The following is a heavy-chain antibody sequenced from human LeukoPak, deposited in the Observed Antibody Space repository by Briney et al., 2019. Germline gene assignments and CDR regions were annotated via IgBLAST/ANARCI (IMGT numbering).Heavy chain of an antibody. CDR2: IWYDGTNI. D-gene: IGHD4-11*01. V-gene: IGHV3-33*01. Sequence: TGTSLRLSCAASGLILSSYGIHWVRQAPGKGLEWVAVIWYDGTNIYYGDSVKGRFSISRDSSKNTVYLQMDSLRAEDTAVYYCARDAGGAFGNYVNYFDYWGQGTLVTVSS. CDR3: ARDAGGAFGNYVNYFDY. CDR1: GLILSSYG. J-gene: IGHJ4*02.